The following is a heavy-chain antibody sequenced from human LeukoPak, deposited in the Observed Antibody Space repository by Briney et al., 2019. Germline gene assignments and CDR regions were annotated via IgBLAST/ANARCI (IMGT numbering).Heavy chain of an antibody. CDR2: IKHGGSEK. J-gene: IGHJ4*02. V-gene: IGHV3-7*01. CDR1: GCTFSYYY. D-gene: IGHD3-3*01. CDR3: ATDRGWRTSGYYLYYFEY. Sequence: GGSLRLSCAASGCTFSYYYRSWVRQAPGKGLEWVGSIKHGGSEKYYVDSVRGGFTISRDNPINSLYLQMSSLRAEDTAVYYCATDRGWRTSGYYLYYFEYWGQGTLVTVSS.